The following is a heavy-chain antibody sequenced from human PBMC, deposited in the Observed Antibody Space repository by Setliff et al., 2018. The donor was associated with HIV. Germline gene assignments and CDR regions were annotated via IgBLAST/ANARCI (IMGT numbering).Heavy chain of an antibody. CDR2: IWIDGNRK. V-gene: IGHV3-33*06. Sequence: PGGSLRLSCAMSGFTFSDYNIYWVRQSPAKGLEWVALIWIDGNRKEYADSVKGRFTISRDNSKNTVYLQMSTLRAEDTAIYSCAKVSLVLVAAPDNYFDYWGQGTLVTVSS. CDR1: GFTFSDYN. D-gene: IGHD2-15*01. J-gene: IGHJ4*02. CDR3: AKVSLVLVAAPDNYFDY.